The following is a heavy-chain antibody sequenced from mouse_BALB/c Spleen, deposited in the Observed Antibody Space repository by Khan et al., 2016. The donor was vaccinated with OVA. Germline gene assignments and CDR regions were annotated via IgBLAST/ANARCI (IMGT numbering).Heavy chain of an antibody. Sequence: VRLQQSGAELVKPGASVKLSCSASGFNIKDTYIHWVQQSPEQGLEWIGRIDPPNGYSKYGPKFQDKATLTADTSSNTAYLQLSSLTSEDTAVYYCATLYSNPFAYWGQGTLVSVSA. CDR3: ATLYSNPFAY. CDR1: GFNIKDTY. CDR2: IDPPNGYS. D-gene: IGHD2-5*01. J-gene: IGHJ3*01. V-gene: IGHV14-3*02.